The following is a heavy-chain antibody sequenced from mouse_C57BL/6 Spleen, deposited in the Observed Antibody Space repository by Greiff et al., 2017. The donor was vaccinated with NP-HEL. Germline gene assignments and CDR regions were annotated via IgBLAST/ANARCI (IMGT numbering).Heavy chain of an antibody. CDR1: GYSFTGYF. CDR3: ARWPYGSSYYFDY. CDR2: INPYNGDT. V-gene: IGHV1-20*01. D-gene: IGHD1-1*01. J-gene: IGHJ2*01. Sequence: VQLQQSGPELVKPGDSVKISCKASGYSFTGYFMNWVMQSHGKSLEWIGRINPYNGDTFYNQKFKGKATLTVDKSSSTAHMELRSLTSEDSAVYYCARWPYGSSYYFDYWGQGTTLTVSS.